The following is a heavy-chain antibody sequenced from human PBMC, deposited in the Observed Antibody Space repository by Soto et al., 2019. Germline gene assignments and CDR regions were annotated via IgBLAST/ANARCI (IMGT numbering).Heavy chain of an antibody. CDR1: GGTFSSYA. Sequence: SVKVSCKASGGTFSSYAISWVRQAPGQGLEWMGGIIPIFGTANYAQKFQGRVTITADESTSTAYMELSSLRSEDTAVYYCARVLTGTTFGFDPWGQGTLLTVSS. CDR3: ARVLTGTTFGFDP. V-gene: IGHV1-69*13. D-gene: IGHD1-20*01. CDR2: IIPIFGTA. J-gene: IGHJ5*02.